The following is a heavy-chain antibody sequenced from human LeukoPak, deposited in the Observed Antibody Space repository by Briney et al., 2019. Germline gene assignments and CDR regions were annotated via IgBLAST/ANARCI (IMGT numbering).Heavy chain of an antibody. CDR3: ARGPGQLLELYFDY. CDR1: AGSISSYY. Sequence: SETLSLTCTVSAGSISSYYWSWIRQPPGKGLEWIGYIYYSGSTNYNPSLKSRVTISVDTSKNQFSLKLSSVTAADTAVYYCARGPGQLLELYFDYWGQGTLDTVSS. J-gene: IGHJ4*02. D-gene: IGHD6-19*01. V-gene: IGHV4-59*01. CDR2: IYYSGST.